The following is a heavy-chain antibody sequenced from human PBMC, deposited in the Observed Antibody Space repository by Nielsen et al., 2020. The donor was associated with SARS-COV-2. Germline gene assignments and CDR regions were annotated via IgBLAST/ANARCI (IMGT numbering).Heavy chain of an antibody. CDR2: FDPEDGET. CDR3: ATRLTFGGVSDAFDI. J-gene: IGHJ3*02. CDR1: GYTLTELS. V-gene: IGHV1-24*01. D-gene: IGHD3-16*01. Sequence: SVKVSCKVSGYTLTELSMHWVRQAPGKGLEWMGGFDPEDGETIYAQKFQGRVTMTEDTSTDTAYMELSSLRSEDTAVYYCATRLTFGGVSDAFDIWGQGTMVTVSS.